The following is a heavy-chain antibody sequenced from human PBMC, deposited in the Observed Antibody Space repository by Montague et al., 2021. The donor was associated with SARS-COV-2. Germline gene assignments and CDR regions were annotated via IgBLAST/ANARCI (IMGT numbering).Heavy chain of an antibody. Sequence: SETLSLTCTVSGGSISSYCWSWIRQPPGKGLEWIGYIYYSGSTNYNPSLKSRVTISVDTSKNQFSLKLSSVTAADTAVYYCAREKVYCSSTSCYESWFDPWGQGTLVTVSS. CDR2: IYYSGST. D-gene: IGHD2-2*01. CDR1: GGSISSYC. CDR3: AREKVYCSSTSCYESWFDP. V-gene: IGHV4-59*01. J-gene: IGHJ5*02.